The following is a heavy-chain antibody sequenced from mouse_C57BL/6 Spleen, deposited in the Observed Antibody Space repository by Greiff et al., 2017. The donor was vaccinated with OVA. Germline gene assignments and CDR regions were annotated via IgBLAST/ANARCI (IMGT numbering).Heavy chain of an antibody. Sequence: QVQLQQSGPELVKPGASVKISCKASGYAFSSSWMNWVKQRPGKGLEWIGRIYPGDGDTNYNGKFKGKATRTADKSSSTAYMQLSSLTSEDSAVYFCARLGYEYYFDYWGQGTTLTVSS. CDR2: IYPGDGDT. CDR1: GYAFSSSW. V-gene: IGHV1-82*01. CDR3: ARLGYEYYFDY. J-gene: IGHJ2*01. D-gene: IGHD2-2*01.